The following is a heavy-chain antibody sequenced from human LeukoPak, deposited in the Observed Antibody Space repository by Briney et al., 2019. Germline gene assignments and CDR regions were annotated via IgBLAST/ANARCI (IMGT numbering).Heavy chain of an antibody. D-gene: IGHD7-27*01. CDR1: GFKFNSYA. V-gene: IGHV3-23*01. CDR3: AKASELGRGYFDY. CDR2: ISASGGST. Sequence: GGSLRLSCAASGFKFNSYAMSWVRQAPGQGLEWVSVISASGGSTNYADSVKGRFTMSRDNSQNTLYLQMNSLRAEDTAVYYCAKASELGRGYFDYWGQGTLVTVSS. J-gene: IGHJ4*02.